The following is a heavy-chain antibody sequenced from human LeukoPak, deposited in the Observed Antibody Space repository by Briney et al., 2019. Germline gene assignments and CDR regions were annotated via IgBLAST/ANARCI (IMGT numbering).Heavy chain of an antibody. V-gene: IGHV3-74*01. Sequence: GGSLRLSCAVPEFAFSSYYMGWVRQAPGEGLVWVSRIGTDGSDTHYADAVKGRFTISRDNAKNTLYLQMHSLRVEDTAVYYCVRLGGSSSVDYWGQGTLVTISS. J-gene: IGHJ4*02. CDR3: VRLGGSSSVDY. D-gene: IGHD6-6*01. CDR1: EFAFSSYY. CDR2: IGTDGSDT.